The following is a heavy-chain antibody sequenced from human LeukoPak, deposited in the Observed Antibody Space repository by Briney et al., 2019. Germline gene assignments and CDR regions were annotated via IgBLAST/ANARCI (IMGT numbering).Heavy chain of an antibody. Sequence: PSETLSLTCTVSGGSISSYYWSWIRQPPGKGLEWLGYIYYSGSTNYNPSLKSRVTISVDTSKNQFSLKLSSVTAADTAVYYCARQFGEGTLDYWGQGTLVTVSS. CDR2: IYYSGST. D-gene: IGHD3-3*01. CDR1: GGSISSYY. J-gene: IGHJ4*02. CDR3: ARQFGEGTLDY. V-gene: IGHV4-59*08.